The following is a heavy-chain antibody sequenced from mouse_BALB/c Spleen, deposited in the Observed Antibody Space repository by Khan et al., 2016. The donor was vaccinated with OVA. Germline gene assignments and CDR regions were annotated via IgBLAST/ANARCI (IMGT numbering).Heavy chain of an antibody. Sequence: EVQLQQSGPELMKPGASVKISCKASGYSFTSYYIHWIMQSHGKSLEWIGYIDPFSGGITYNQKFKGKATLTVDKSSSTAYIYFSNLTSEDVAVYYCTRHGYVAWFTYWGQVTLVTVSA. CDR2: IDPFSGGI. V-gene: IGHV1S135*01. D-gene: IGHD2-2*01. J-gene: IGHJ3*01. CDR3: TRHGYVAWFTY. CDR1: GYSFTSYY.